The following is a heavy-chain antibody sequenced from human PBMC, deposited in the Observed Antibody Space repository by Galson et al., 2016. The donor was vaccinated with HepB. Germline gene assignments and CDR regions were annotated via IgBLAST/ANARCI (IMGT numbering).Heavy chain of an antibody. CDR1: GFTFSRYA. CDR3: ARDGGDTGGYYYYAMDV. J-gene: IGHJ6*02. Sequence: SLRLSCAASGFTFSRYAMHWVRHVPGKGLEWVSAIGTAGDTNYPGSVEGRFTISRENAKNSLYLQMNSLRDEDTAVYYCARDGGDTGGYYYYAMDVWGQGTTVTVSS. D-gene: IGHD1-14*01. V-gene: IGHV3-13*01. CDR2: IGTAGDT.